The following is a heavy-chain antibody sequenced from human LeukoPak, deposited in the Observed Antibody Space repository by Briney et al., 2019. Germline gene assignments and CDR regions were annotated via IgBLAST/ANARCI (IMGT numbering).Heavy chain of an antibody. D-gene: IGHD2-15*01. CDR2: LSGSGYDT. Sequence: PGGSLRLSCAASGFTFSSYAMNWVRQAPGKGLEWVSSLSGSGYDTYYADSVKGRFTISRDNAKNTLYLQMNTLRVEDTAVYYCATLEDDYGDYWGQGTLVTVSS. J-gene: IGHJ4*02. CDR3: ATLEDDYGDY. V-gene: IGHV3-23*01. CDR1: GFTFSSYA.